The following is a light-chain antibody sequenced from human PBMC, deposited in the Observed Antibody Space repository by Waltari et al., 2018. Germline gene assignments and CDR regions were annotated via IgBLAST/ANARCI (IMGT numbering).Light chain of an antibody. Sequence: QSVLTQPPSVSGTPGQRVTISCSGSNSNIGGNFVNWYQQLPGKAPKLLIYNDNQGPAGVPDRFSASRSGTSAALAITGLQSEEEADYYCAVWDDSLGGVFGGGTKLTVL. CDR3: AVWDDSLGGV. V-gene: IGLV1-44*01. J-gene: IGLJ3*02. CDR1: NSNIGGNF. CDR2: NDN.